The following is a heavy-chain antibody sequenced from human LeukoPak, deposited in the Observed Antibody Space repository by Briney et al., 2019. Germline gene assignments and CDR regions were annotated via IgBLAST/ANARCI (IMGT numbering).Heavy chain of an antibody. D-gene: IGHD1-26*01. V-gene: IGHV4-59*01. Sequence: SETLSLACTVSGGSISSYYWSWIRQPPGKGLEWIGYIYYSGSTNYNPSLKSRVTISVDTSKNQFSLKLSSVTAADTAVYSCARGGGSYYRGGYYFDYWGQGTLVTVSS. CDR3: ARGGGSYYRGGYYFDY. CDR2: IYYSGST. CDR1: GGSISSYY. J-gene: IGHJ4*02.